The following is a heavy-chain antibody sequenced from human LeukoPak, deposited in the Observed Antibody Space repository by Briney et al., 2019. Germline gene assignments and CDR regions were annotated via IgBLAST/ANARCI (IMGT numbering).Heavy chain of an antibody. CDR3: ARAETRYSSSWYAHY. CDR2: IIPIFGTA. CDR1: GGTFISYA. J-gene: IGHJ4*02. Sequence: SVKVSCKASGGTFISYAISWVRQAPGQGLEWMGGIIPIFGTANYAQKFQGRVTITTDESTSTAYMELSSLRSEDTAVYYCARAETRYSSSWYAHYWGQGTLVTASS. V-gene: IGHV1-69*05. D-gene: IGHD6-13*01.